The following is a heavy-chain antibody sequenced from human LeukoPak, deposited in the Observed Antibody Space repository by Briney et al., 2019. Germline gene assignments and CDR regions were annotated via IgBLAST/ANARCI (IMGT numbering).Heavy chain of an antibody. CDR1: GFTFNDDA. CDR3: AKDLAVGTTPRVYAFDV. CDR2: VNRNSDTI. D-gene: IGHD1-26*01. J-gene: IGHJ3*01. Sequence: PGRSLTLSCAASGFTFNDDAMHWVRQVPGKGLEWVGGVNRNSDTIAYGDSVKGRFTISRDNARNSLFLQMNSLRTEDTALYYCAKDLAVGTTPRVYAFDVWGQGTMVTVS. V-gene: IGHV3-9*01.